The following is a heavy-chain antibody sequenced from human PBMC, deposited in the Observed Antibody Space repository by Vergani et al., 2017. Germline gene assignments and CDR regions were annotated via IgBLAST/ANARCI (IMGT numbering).Heavy chain of an antibody. CDR3: ARRCSTTCSTMGRAAFDI. CDR1: GGSISSDDFY. Sequence: QLQLQESGPGLVKPSQTLSLPCTVSGGSISSDDFYWSWIRQPPGKGLEWIGYIHYSGTTYYNSSLKSRVSMSVATSKKQFSLKMNSVTAADTAVYYCARRCSTTCSTMGRAAFDIWGPGTMVTVAS. CDR2: IHYSGTT. J-gene: IGHJ3*02. D-gene: IGHD2-2*01. V-gene: IGHV4-30-4*01.